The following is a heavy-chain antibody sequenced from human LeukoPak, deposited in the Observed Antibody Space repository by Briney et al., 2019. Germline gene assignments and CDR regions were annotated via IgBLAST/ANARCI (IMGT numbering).Heavy chain of an antibody. V-gene: IGHV3-48*01. J-gene: IGHJ3*02. D-gene: IGHD3-16*01. CDR2: ISSSSSTI. CDR1: GFTFSSYS. Sequence: PGGSLRLSCAASGFTFSSYSMNWVRQAPGKGLEWVSYISSSSSTIYYADSVKGRFTISRDNAKNSLYLQMNSLRAEDTAVYYCARDGAPDAFDIWGQGTMVTVPS. CDR3: ARDGAPDAFDI.